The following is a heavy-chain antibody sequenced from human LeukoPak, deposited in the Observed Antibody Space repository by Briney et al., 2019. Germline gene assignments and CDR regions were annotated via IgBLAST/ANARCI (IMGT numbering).Heavy chain of an antibody. Sequence: SVKVSCKASGGTFSSYAISWVRQAPGQGLEWMGGIIPIFGTANYAQKFQGRVTITTDESTSTAYMELSSLRSEDTAVYYCVIAEASIAARPVLGFDYWGQGTPVTVSS. D-gene: IGHD6-6*01. CDR2: IIPIFGTA. CDR1: GGTFSSYA. V-gene: IGHV1-69*05. CDR3: VIAEASIAARPVLGFDY. J-gene: IGHJ4*02.